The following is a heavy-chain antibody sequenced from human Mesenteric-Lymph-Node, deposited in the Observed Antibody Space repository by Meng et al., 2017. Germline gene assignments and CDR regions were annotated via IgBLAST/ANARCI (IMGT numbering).Heavy chain of an antibody. D-gene: IGHD3-10*01. CDR1: GCSLSTSSMG. Sequence: TLQESAPPVVKPPPDLPPTCTFVGCSLSTSSMGVGCMRRQPGKAGLWLTLIYWYDDKPYSPSLKNRLVTTKNNSKNQVFLTMTTMDPADTATNYCAPRRRFGEQMLDYWGQGTLVTVSS. CDR2: IYWYDDK. J-gene: IGHJ4*02. CDR3: APRRRFGEQMLDY. V-gene: IGHV2-5*01.